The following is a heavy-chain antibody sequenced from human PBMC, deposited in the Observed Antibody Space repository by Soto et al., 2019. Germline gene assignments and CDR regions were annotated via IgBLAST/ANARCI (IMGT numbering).Heavy chain of an antibody. Sequence: GGSLKIFCCGSWYSFTSYWIGLGRQMPGEGLEWMSIIYAGASDTRYSTSLQGQVTISADKTISTAYLQWSSLKASKTAMYYWARQDPAAGDYYYYGMDVWGQGTTVTVSS. CDR1: WYSFTSYW. CDR3: ARQDPAAGDYYYYGMDV. V-gene: IGHV5-51*01. CDR2: IYAGASDT. J-gene: IGHJ6*02. D-gene: IGHD6-13*01.